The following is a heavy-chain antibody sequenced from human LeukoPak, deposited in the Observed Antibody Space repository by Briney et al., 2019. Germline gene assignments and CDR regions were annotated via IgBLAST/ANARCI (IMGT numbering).Heavy chain of an antibody. CDR1: GFTFTNYA. V-gene: IGHV3-23*01. CDR3: AKKGVREFDY. CDR2: ISGRDGST. J-gene: IGHJ4*02. Sequence: GGSLRLSCAASGFTFTNYAMIWVRQAPGKGLEWVSAISGRDGSTYYADSVKGRFTISRDDSKDTLYLQMNSLRAEDTAVYYCAKKGVREFDYWGQGLLVTVSS. D-gene: IGHD2-8*01.